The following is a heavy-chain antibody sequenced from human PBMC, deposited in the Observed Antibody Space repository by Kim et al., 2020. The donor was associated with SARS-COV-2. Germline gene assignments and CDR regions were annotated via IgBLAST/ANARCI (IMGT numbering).Heavy chain of an antibody. J-gene: IGHJ4*02. CDR2: IYTSGST. D-gene: IGHD6-19*01. Sequence: SETLSLTCTVSGGSISSGSYYWSWIRQPAGKGLEWIGRIYTSGSTNYNPSLKSRVTISVDTSKNQFSLKLSSVTAADTAVYYCARLRVYSSANFDYWGQGTLVTVSS. CDR1: GGSISSGSYY. CDR3: ARLRVYSSANFDY. V-gene: IGHV4-61*02.